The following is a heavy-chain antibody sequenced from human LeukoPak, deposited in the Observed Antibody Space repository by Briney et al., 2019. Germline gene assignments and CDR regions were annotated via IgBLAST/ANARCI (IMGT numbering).Heavy chain of an antibody. CDR2: MSPNSGNT. Sequence: ASVKVSCKASGYTFTTYDINWVRQATGQGLGWMGWMSPNSGNTGYAQKFQGRVTMTRDTSINTAYMELSSLTSEETAVYFCARGVTAGVDFWGQGTLVTVSS. D-gene: IGHD6-25*01. CDR1: GYTFTTYD. J-gene: IGHJ4*02. CDR3: ARGVTAGVDF. V-gene: IGHV1-8*01.